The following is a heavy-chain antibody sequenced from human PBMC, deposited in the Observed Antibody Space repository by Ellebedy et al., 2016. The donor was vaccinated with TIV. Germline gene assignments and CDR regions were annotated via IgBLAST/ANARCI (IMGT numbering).Heavy chain of an antibody. CDR2: ISDSDGTT. V-gene: IGHV3-23*01. CDR3: TKDSGWEHEF. J-gene: IGHJ4*02. CDR1: GFTFSSYG. Sequence: GESLKISCAASGFTFSSYGLSRVRQAPGKGLEWVSGISDSDGTTHYADSVKGRFTISRDNSKNTLYLQMNSLRAEDTAVYYCTKDSGWEHEFWGQGALVTVSS. D-gene: IGHD4-23*01.